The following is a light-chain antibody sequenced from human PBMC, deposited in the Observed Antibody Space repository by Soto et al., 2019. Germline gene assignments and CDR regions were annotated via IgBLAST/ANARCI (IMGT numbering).Light chain of an antibody. CDR3: QQYNNRPPL. CDR1: QIGSTN. CDR2: GAS. Sequence: EIVITQSPATLSVSPGERATLSCRASQIGSTNLAWYQQEPVPAPRLRIHGASTRATGIPARLSGSGSGTPLTLTISSLQSEDLAVYYCQQYNNRPPLFGKGTRLEIK. V-gene: IGKV3-15*01. J-gene: IGKJ5*01.